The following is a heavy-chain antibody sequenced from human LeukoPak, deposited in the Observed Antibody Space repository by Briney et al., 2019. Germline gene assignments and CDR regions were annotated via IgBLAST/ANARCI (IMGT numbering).Heavy chain of an antibody. Sequence: SVKVSCKASGGTFSSYAISWVRQAPGQGLEWMGGIIPIFGTANYAQKFQGRVTITADESTSTAYMELSSLRPEDTAVYYCASNPGYSSYDAFDIWGQGTMVTVSS. CDR2: IIPIFGTA. CDR3: ASNPGYSSYDAFDI. J-gene: IGHJ3*02. CDR1: GGTFSSYA. D-gene: IGHD6-13*01. V-gene: IGHV1-69*13.